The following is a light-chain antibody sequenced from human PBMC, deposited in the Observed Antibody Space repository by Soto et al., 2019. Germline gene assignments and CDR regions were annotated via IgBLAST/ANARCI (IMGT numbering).Light chain of an antibody. Sequence: QLVLTQSPSASASLGASVKLTCTLSSGHSSYAIAWHQQQPEKGPRYLMKLNSDGSHSKGDGIPDRFSGSSSGAERYLTISNLQSEDEADYYCQTWGTGIHWVFGGGTKLTVL. J-gene: IGLJ3*02. CDR2: LNSDGSH. CDR3: QTWGTGIHWV. CDR1: SGHSSYA. V-gene: IGLV4-69*01.